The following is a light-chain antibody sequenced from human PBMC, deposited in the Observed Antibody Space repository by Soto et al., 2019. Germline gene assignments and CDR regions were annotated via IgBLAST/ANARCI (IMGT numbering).Light chain of an antibody. J-gene: IGLJ1*01. CDR1: NSNLGDYNL. Sequence: QSALTQPASVSGSPGQSMAISCTGTNSNLGDYNLVSWFQQHPGEVPKLIIYEVTRRPSGVSNRFSGSKSGNTASLPISGLQAEDEAQYSWTTYAGTSTFVFGTATRSPA. CDR3: TTYAGTSTFV. V-gene: IGLV2-23*02. CDR2: EVT.